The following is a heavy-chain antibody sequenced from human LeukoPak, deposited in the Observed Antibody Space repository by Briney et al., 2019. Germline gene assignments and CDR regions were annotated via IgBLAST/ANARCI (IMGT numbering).Heavy chain of an antibody. CDR1: GFTFSSYP. CDR3: ASSGSYRFDY. D-gene: IGHD1-26*01. J-gene: IGHJ4*02. Sequence: AGGSLRLSCAASGFTFSSYPMNWVRQAPGKGLEWVSHITASGIAMFYADSVKGRFTISRDNAKNSLYLQMNSLRDEDTAVYYCASSGSYRFDYWGQGTLVTVSS. V-gene: IGHV3-48*02. CDR2: ITASGIAM.